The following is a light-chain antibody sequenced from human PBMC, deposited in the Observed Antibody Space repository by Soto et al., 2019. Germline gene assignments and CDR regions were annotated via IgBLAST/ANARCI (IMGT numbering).Light chain of an antibody. Sequence: EIVLTQSPDTLSLFPGERATLSCRASQSVSSTYLAWYQQKPGQAPRLLIFGASSRATGIPDRFSGSGSGTDFTLTISRLEPEDFAVYYCQQYGSSRWTFGQGTRWIS. V-gene: IGKV3-20*01. CDR2: GAS. CDR3: QQYGSSRWT. CDR1: QSVSSTY. J-gene: IGKJ1*01.